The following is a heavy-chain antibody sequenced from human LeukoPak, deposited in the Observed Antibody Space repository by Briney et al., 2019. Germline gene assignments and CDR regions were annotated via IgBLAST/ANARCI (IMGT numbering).Heavy chain of an antibody. CDR3: ARDSRGGYDRIGYFDY. CDR1: GFTFTTYS. D-gene: IGHD3-22*01. V-gene: IGHV3-21*01. Sequence: PGGSLRLSCAASGFTFTTYSMNWVRQAPGKGLEWVSSISSSSGYIYYADSVKGRFTISRDNAKSSLYLQLNSLRAEGTAVYYCARDSRGGYDRIGYFDYWGQGTLVTVSS. CDR2: ISSSSGYI. J-gene: IGHJ4*02.